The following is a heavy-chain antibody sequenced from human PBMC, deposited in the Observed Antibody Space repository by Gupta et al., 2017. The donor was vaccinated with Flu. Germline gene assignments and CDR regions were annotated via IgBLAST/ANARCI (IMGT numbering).Heavy chain of an antibody. Sequence: EVQLLESGGGLVQPGGSLRLSCAATGFTFSSYCMAGVRQAPGKGLELVSGISGSGGSTNYADPVKGRFTISRDNSKNTLDLQMNSLRAEDTDVYYGAKDQGSSRYWGQGTLVTVSS. J-gene: IGHJ4*01. V-gene: IGHV3-23*01. CDR3: AKDQGSSRY. CDR2: ISGSGGST. D-gene: IGHD6-6*01. CDR1: GFTFSSYC.